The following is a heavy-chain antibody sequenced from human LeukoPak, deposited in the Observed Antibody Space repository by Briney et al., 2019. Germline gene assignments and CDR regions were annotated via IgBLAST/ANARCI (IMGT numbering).Heavy chain of an antibody. D-gene: IGHD3-22*01. CDR1: GYTFTSYG. Sequence: ASVKVSCKASGYTFTSYGISWVRQAPGQGLEWMGWISGYNGNTNYAQKLQGRVTMTTDTSTSTAYMELRSLRSDDTAVYYCARNTYHYDSRGYFYFDYWGQGTLVTVSS. J-gene: IGHJ4*02. CDR2: ISGYNGNT. V-gene: IGHV1-18*01. CDR3: ARNTYHYDSRGYFYFDY.